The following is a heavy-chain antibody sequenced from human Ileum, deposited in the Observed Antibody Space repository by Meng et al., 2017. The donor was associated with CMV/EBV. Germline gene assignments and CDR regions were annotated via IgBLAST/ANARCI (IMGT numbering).Heavy chain of an antibody. V-gene: IGHV4-4*07. D-gene: IGHD6-13*01. CDR3: ARDRSSSWYKDWFAP. CDR1: GGSINNYY. Sequence: QVHLQEVGPGLVKPWETLPLTCTVSGGSINNYYWSWIRQSAEKGLEWIGRIYAKGNTNYNPSLQSRVTMSVDTSKNQFSLKLSSVTAADTAVYYCARDRSSSWYKDWFAPWGQGTLVTVSS. J-gene: IGHJ5*02. CDR2: IYAKGNT.